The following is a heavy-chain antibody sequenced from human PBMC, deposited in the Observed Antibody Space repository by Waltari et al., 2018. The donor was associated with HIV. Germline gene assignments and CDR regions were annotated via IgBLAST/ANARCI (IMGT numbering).Heavy chain of an antibody. J-gene: IGHJ3*02. CDR2: IYYSGST. D-gene: IGHD6-19*01. Sequence: QVQLQESGPGLVKPSETLSLTCTVSGGSISSYYWSWIRQPPGQGLEWIGYIYYSGSTNYNPSLKSRVTISVDTSKNQFSLKLSSVTAADTAVYYCARSPSFSSGWYLGNAFDIWGQGTMVTVSS. CDR1: GGSISSYY. CDR3: ARSPSFSSGWYLGNAFDI. V-gene: IGHV4-59*01.